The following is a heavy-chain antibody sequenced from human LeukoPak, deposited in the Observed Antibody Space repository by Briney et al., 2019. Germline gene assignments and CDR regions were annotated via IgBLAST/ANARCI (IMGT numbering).Heavy chain of an antibody. CDR3: ARGRSITLLRGVAMSDGFDI. J-gene: IGHJ3*02. CDR1: GXTFSTYS. V-gene: IGHV3-21*01. D-gene: IGHD3-10*01. Sequence: GGSLRLSCAASGXTFSTYSLNWVRQAPGKGLEWVSFIDTSGSYIYYGDSMKGRFTISRDNAKNSLYLQMSGLRAEDTAVYYCARGRSITLLRGVAMSDGFDIWGQGAMVTVSS. CDR2: IDTSGSYI.